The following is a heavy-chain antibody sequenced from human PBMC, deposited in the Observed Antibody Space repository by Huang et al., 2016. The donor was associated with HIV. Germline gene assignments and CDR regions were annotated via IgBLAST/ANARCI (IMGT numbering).Heavy chain of an antibody. CDR2: IRYDGGNK. J-gene: IGHJ4*02. Sequence: QVQLVESGGGVVQPGGSLGISCAASGFSFSSYGMHWVRQAPAKGLEWVAFIRYDGGNKFYADSVKGRFSISRDNSKDTLYLQMNSLTTDDTAMYYCARGRSNWNPADYWGQGTLVTVSS. V-gene: IGHV3-30*02. D-gene: IGHD1-20*01. CDR3: ARGRSNWNPADY. CDR1: GFSFSSYG.